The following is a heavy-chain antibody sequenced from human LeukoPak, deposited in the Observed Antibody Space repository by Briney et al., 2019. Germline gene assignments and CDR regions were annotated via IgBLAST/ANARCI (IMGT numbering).Heavy chain of an antibody. Sequence: GGSLRLSCAASGFTLISYSMNWVRQAPGKGLEWVSSISTSSSYIYYADSVKGRFTISRDNSKNTLYLQMNSLRAEDTAVYYCARTYGSGSYHDAFDIWGQGTMVTVSS. D-gene: IGHD3-10*01. CDR1: GFTLISYS. CDR3: ARTYGSGSYHDAFDI. J-gene: IGHJ3*02. CDR2: ISTSSSYI. V-gene: IGHV3-21*01.